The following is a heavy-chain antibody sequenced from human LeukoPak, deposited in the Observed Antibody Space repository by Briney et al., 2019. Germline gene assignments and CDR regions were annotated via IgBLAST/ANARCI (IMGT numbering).Heavy chain of an antibody. Sequence: PSVTLSLTCTNLGGSISSGDHYWIWIRQHPGNGLEWIGYIYYSGSTRYNPSLKSRVSMSVDTSKNQFSLKLSSVTAADTAVYYCARLGRGIAVAGVFDYWGQGTLVTVSS. CDR1: GGSISSGDHY. CDR3: ARLGRGIAVAGVFDY. CDR2: IYYSGST. V-gene: IGHV4-31*03. J-gene: IGHJ4*02. D-gene: IGHD6-19*01.